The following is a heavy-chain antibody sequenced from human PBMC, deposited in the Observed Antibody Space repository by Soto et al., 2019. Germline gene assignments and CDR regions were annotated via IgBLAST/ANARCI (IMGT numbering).Heavy chain of an antibody. J-gene: IGHJ6*02. D-gene: IGHD1-20*01. V-gene: IGHV4-34*01. Sequence: SETLSLNCAVHGGSFSGYYWSWIRQPPGKGLEWIGEINHSGSTNYNPSLKSRVTISVDTSKNQFSLKLSSVTAADTAVYYCARVGFNWNDDYYGMDVWGQGTTVT. CDR3: ARVGFNWNDDYYGMDV. CDR1: GGSFSGYY. CDR2: INHSGST.